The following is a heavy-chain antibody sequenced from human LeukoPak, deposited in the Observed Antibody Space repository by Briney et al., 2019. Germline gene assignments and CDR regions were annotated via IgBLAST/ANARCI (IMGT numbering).Heavy chain of an antibody. J-gene: IGHJ6*02. Sequence: PGGSLRLSCAASGFTSSSYAMHWVRQAPGKGLEWVAVISYDGSNKYYADSVKGRFTISRDNSKNTLYLQMNSLRAEDTAVYYCARGLYCSSTSCYVNMDVWGQGTTVTVSS. CDR3: ARGLYCSSTSCYVNMDV. CDR1: GFTSSSYA. V-gene: IGHV3-30-3*01. CDR2: ISYDGSNK. D-gene: IGHD2-2*01.